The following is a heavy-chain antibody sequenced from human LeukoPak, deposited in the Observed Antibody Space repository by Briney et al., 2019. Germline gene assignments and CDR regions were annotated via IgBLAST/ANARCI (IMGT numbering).Heavy chain of an antibody. Sequence: GRSLRLSCAASGFTFSSYGMHWVRQAPGKGLEWVAVISYDGSNKYYADSVKGRFTISRDNSENTLYLQMNSLRAEDTAVYYCARFEGHSCPQFDYWGQGTLVTVSS. J-gene: IGHJ4*02. CDR2: ISYDGSNK. CDR1: GFTFSSYG. V-gene: IGHV3-30*03. CDR3: ARFEGHSCPQFDY. D-gene: IGHD2-15*01.